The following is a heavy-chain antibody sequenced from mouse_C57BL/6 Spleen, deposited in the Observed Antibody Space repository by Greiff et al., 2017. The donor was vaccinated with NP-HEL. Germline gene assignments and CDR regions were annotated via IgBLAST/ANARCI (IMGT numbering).Heavy chain of an antibody. CDR3: ARGATEGAMGY. V-gene: IGHV1-78*01. Sequence: QVQLKEPDAELVKPGASVKISCKVSGYTFTDYTIHWMKQRPEQGLEWIGNIYPSDGSTKYNEKFKGKATLTADKSSSTAYMQLNSLTSEDSAVYFCARGATEGAMGYWGQGTSVTVSS. D-gene: IGHD3-1*01. CDR1: GYTFTDYT. J-gene: IGHJ4*01. CDR2: IYPSDGST.